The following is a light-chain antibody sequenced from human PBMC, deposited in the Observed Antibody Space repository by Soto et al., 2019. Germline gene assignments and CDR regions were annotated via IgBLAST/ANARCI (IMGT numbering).Light chain of an antibody. Sequence: DIQVTQSPSAMSASVGDRVTITCRASQDISHYLAWFQQKPGKVPKRLIFAVSNLESGVPSRFSGSGSGTEFTLTISSLQPDDFATYYCQQYNSYPITFGQGTRLEIK. J-gene: IGKJ5*01. CDR2: AVS. V-gene: IGKV1-17*03. CDR3: QQYNSYPIT. CDR1: QDISHY.